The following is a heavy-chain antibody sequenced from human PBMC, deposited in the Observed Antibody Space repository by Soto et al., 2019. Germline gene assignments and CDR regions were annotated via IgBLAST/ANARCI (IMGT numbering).Heavy chain of an antibody. CDR1: GFTVSSNY. Sequence: EVQLVESGGGLIQPGGSLRLSCAASGFTVSSNYMSWVHQAPGKGLEWVSVIYSGGSTYYADSVKGRFTISRDNSKNTLYLQMNSLRAEDTAVYYCARVDYYYYGMDVWGQWTTLTVSS. CDR2: IYSGGST. V-gene: IGHV3-53*01. CDR3: ARVDYYYYGMDV. J-gene: IGHJ6*02.